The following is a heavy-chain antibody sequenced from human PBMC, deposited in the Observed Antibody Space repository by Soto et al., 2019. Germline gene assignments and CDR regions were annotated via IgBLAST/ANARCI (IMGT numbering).Heavy chain of an antibody. CDR3: ASFYSSSSLNYYYYGMDV. CDR1: GFTFSSYA. D-gene: IGHD6-6*01. J-gene: IGHJ6*02. Sequence: GGSLRLSCAASGFTFSSYAMHWVRQAPGKGLEWVAVISYDGSNKYYADSVKGRFTISRDNSKNTLYLQMNSLRAEDTAVYYCASFYSSSSLNYYYYGMDVWGQGTTVTVSS. V-gene: IGHV3-30-3*01. CDR2: ISYDGSNK.